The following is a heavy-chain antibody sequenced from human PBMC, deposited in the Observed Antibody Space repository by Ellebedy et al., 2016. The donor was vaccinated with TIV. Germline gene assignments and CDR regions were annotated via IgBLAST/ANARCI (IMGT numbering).Heavy chain of an antibody. CDR2: IIPIFGTA. J-gene: IGHJ4*02. D-gene: IGHD3-10*01. Sequence: AASVKVSCKASGGTFSSYAISWVRQAPGQGLEWMGGIIPIFGTANYAQKFQGRVTITADESTSTAYMELSSLRSEDTAVYYCARGGMDYGSDPRYFDYWGQGTLVTVSS. V-gene: IGHV1-69*13. CDR1: GGTFSSYA. CDR3: ARGGMDYGSDPRYFDY.